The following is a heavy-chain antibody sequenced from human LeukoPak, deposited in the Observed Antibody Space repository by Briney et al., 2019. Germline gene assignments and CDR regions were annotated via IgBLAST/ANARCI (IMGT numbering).Heavy chain of an antibody. V-gene: IGHV3-7*01. D-gene: IGHD6-13*01. CDR3: ARDDEQQLVPNFYFQH. J-gene: IGHJ1*01. CDR1: GFTFSSYG. CDR2: IKQDGSEK. Sequence: GGSLRLSCAASGFTFSSYGMSWVRQAPGKGLEWVASIKQDGSEKYYVDSVKGRFTISRDNAKNSLYLQMNSLRAEDTAVYYCARDDEQQLVPNFYFQHWGQGTLVTVSS.